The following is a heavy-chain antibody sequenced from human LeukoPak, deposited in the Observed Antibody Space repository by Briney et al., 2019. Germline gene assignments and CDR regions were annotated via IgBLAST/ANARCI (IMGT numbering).Heavy chain of an antibody. CDR2: ISYIGST. D-gene: IGHD4-17*01. CDR3: ARDPTTVTKGLDI. CDR1: GGSFSSHY. V-gene: IGHV4-59*11. Sequence: SETLSLTCTVSGGSFSSHYWSWIRQPPGKGLEWIGYISYIGSTNYNPSFKSRVTISVDTSKNQFSLKLSSVTAADTAVYYCARDPTTVTKGLDIWGQGTMVTVSS. J-gene: IGHJ3*02.